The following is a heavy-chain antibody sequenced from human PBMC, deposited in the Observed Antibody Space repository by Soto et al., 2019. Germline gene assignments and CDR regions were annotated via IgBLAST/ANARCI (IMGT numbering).Heavy chain of an antibody. D-gene: IGHD3-10*01. CDR2: ISWNSGSI. CDR1: GFTFDDYA. CDR3: AKDNSPHPYYGSGSYYGYYMDV. Sequence: GGSLRLSCAASGFTFDDYAMHWVRQAPGKGLEWVSGISWNSGSIGYADSVKGRFTISRDNAKNSLYLQMNSLRAEDTALYYCAKDNSPHPYYGSGSYYGYYMDVWGKGTTVTVSS. J-gene: IGHJ6*03. V-gene: IGHV3-9*01.